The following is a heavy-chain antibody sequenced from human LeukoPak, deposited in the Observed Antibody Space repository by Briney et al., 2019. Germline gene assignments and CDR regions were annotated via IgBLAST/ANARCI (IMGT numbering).Heavy chain of an antibody. CDR1: GGSISSSSYY. J-gene: IGHJ4*02. D-gene: IGHD2-2*01. Sequence: TSETLSLTCTVSGGSISSSSYYWGWIRQPPGKGLEWIGSIYYSGSTYYNPSLKSRVTISVDTSKNQFSLKLTSVTAADTAVYHCARGRTGAAALDSWGPGTRVTVSS. CDR2: IYYSGST. CDR3: ARGRTGAAALDS. V-gene: IGHV4-39*01.